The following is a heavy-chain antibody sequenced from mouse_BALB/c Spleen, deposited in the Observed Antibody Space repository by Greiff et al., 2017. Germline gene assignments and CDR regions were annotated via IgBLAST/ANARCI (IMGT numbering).Heavy chain of an antibody. V-gene: IGHV5-9*03. D-gene: IGHD2-1*01. CDR1: GFTFSSYT. CDR3: ARAVYGNYEAWFAY. Sequence: DVMLVESGGGLVKPGGSLKLSCAASGFTFSSYTMSWVRQTPEKRLEWVATISSGGGNTYYPDSVKGRFTISRDNAKNNLYLQMSSLRSEDTALYYCARAVYGNYEAWFAYWGQGTLVTVSA. CDR2: ISSGGGNT. J-gene: IGHJ3*01.